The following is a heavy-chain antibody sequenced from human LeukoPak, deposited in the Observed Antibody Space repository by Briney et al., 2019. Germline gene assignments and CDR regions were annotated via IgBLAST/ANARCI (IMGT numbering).Heavy chain of an antibody. CDR1: GLTVSSDY. Sequence: GGSLRLSCAAYGLTVSSDYMTWVRQAPGKGLEWVSVIYTDGRTGYADSVKGRFTIARDTSKNILYLQMNSLRVEDTAVYFCARGGHCSGGSCSPIGAFDIWGQGTLVTVSS. V-gene: IGHV3-53*01. CDR2: IYTDGRT. D-gene: IGHD2-15*01. CDR3: ARGGHCSGGSCSPIGAFDI. J-gene: IGHJ3*02.